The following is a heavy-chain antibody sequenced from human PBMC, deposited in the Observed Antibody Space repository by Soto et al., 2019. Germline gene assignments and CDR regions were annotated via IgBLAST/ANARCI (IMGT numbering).Heavy chain of an antibody. Sequence: SETLSLTCTVSGGSISSSSYYWGWIRQPPGKGLEWIGSIYYSGSTYYNPSLKSRVTISVDTSKNQFSLKLSSVTAADTAVYYCARPLSYCGGDCYSNDFDIWGQGTMVTVSS. CDR1: GGSISSSSYY. V-gene: IGHV4-39*01. CDR2: IYYSGST. J-gene: IGHJ3*02. CDR3: ARPLSYCGGDCYSNDFDI. D-gene: IGHD2-21*02.